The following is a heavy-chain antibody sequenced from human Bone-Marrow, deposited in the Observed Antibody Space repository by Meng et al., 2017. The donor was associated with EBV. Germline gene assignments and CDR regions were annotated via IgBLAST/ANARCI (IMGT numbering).Heavy chain of an antibody. J-gene: IGHJ5*02. Sequence: EVQLVESXGGLVQPGXCLRLSXAASGFTFSSYWMHWVRQAPGKGLVWVSRINSDGSSTSYADSVKGRFTISRDNAKNTLYLQMNSLRAEDTAVYYCARVVAARPLNWFDPWGQGTLVTVSS. CDR2: INSDGSST. D-gene: IGHD6-6*01. V-gene: IGHV3-74*01. CDR1: GFTFSSYW. CDR3: ARVVAARPLNWFDP.